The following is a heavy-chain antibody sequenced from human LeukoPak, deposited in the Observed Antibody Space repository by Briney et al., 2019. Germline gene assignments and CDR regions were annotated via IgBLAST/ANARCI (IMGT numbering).Heavy chain of an antibody. Sequence: PSETLSLTCTVSGYSISSGYYWGWIRQPPGKGLEWIGSMYHSGSTYYNPSLKSRVTISVDTSKNQFSLKLSSVTAADTAVYYCARVSMVYDYWGQGTLVTVSS. CDR1: GYSISSGYY. J-gene: IGHJ4*02. CDR2: MYHSGST. V-gene: IGHV4-38-2*02. D-gene: IGHD2-8*01. CDR3: ARVSMVYDY.